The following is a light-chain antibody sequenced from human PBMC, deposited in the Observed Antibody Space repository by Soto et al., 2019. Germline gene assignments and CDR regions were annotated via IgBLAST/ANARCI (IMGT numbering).Light chain of an antibody. CDR3: QQFGDSPPAFT. CDR2: GAS. Sequence: ESMLTQSPGTLSLSPGERATLSCRASRSVSSRYISWYQQKPGQAPRLLIYGASIRATGIPDRFSGSGSGTDFTLTISRLEAEDFAVYDCQQFGDSPPAFTFGQGTKLEI. J-gene: IGKJ2*01. CDR1: RSVSSRY. V-gene: IGKV3-20*01.